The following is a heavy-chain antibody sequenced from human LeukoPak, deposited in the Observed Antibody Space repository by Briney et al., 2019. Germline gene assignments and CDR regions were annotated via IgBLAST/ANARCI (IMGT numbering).Heavy chain of an antibody. CDR1: GFTFSSYD. CDR3: ARDRGGDGINYYFDY. J-gene: IGHJ4*02. V-gene: IGHV3-33*01. D-gene: IGHD5-24*01. Sequence: GRSLRLSCAASGFTFSSYDMHWVRQAPGKGLEWVAVIWYDRSNKYYADSVKGRFTISRDNSKNTLYLQVNSLRAEDTAVYYCARDRGGDGINYYFDYWGQGTLVTVSS. CDR2: IWYDRSNK.